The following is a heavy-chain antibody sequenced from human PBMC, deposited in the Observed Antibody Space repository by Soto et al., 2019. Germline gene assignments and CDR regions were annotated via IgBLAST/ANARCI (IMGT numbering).Heavy chain of an antibody. CDR2: IYYSGST. CDR1: GGSISSGGYY. D-gene: IGHD6-13*01. J-gene: IGHJ3*02. CDR3: AASINNSSSWYLLFDAFDI. V-gene: IGHV4-31*03. Sequence: QVQLQESGPGLVKPSQTLSLTCTVSGGSISSGGYYWSWIRQHPGKGLEWIGYIYYSGSTYYNPPLKSRVTISVDTSKNQFSLKLSSVTAADTAVYYCAASINNSSSWYLLFDAFDIWGQGTMVTVSS.